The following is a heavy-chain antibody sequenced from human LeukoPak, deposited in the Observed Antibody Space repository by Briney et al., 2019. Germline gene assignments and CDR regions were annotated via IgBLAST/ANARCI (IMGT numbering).Heavy chain of an antibody. CDR2: VYYSGST. CDR3: ARGQDYFDSEYYFDY. D-gene: IGHD3-22*01. Sequence: SETLSLTCAVSGGSTTSYYWSWIRQPPGKRLEWIGYVYYSGSTNYNPSLKSRLSISVDTSKNQFSLKLSSVTAADTAVYYCARGQDYFDSEYYFDYWGQGTLVTVSS. V-gene: IGHV4-59*01. J-gene: IGHJ4*02. CDR1: GGSTTSYY.